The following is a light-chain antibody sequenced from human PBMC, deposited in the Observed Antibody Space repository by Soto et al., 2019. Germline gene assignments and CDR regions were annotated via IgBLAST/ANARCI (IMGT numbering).Light chain of an antibody. V-gene: IGKV1-5*01. CDR1: QSITSS. CDR2: DAS. CDR3: QQYNTYSGWA. Sequence: DIQMTQSPSTLSASVGDRVTITCRTSQSITSSLAWYQQKPGKAPELLIYDASTLESGVPSRFSGSGSGTEFTLTISSLQPDDFATYFCQQYNTYSGWAFGQGTKVEIK. J-gene: IGKJ1*01.